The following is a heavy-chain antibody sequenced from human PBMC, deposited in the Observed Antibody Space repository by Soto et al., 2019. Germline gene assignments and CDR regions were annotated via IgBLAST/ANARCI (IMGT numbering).Heavy chain of an antibody. Sequence: GESLKISCKGSGYSFTSYWIGWVRQMPGKGLEWMGIIYPVDSDTRYSPSFQGQVTISADKSISTAYLQCCSLKASDTAMYYYARLAYYDSSGYRPLDYWGHGTLVTVTS. CDR1: GYSFTSYW. CDR2: IYPVDSDT. J-gene: IGHJ4*01. CDR3: ARLAYYDSSGYRPLDY. V-gene: IGHV5-51*01. D-gene: IGHD3-22*01.